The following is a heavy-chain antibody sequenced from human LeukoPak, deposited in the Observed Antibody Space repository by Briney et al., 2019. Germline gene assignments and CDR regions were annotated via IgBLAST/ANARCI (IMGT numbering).Heavy chain of an antibody. V-gene: IGHV4-59*08. J-gene: IGHJ5*02. CDR3: ARHAAVEGSSGWSPLWWFDP. CDR1: GGSIRSYY. Sequence: SETLSLTCTVSGGSIRSYYWSWVRQPPGKGLEWIGYMHKSGSTNHNTYLKRRVPISVDTSKSQFSLKLSSVTAADTAVYYCARHAAVEGSSGWSPLWWFDPWGQGTLVTVSS. D-gene: IGHD6-19*01. CDR2: MHKSGST.